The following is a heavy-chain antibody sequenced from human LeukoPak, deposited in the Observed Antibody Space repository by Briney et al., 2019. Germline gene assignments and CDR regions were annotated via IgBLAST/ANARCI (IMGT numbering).Heavy chain of an antibody. CDR2: IIPIFGTA. V-gene: IGHV1-69*13. J-gene: IGHJ4*02. CDR3: ATDRFRNWNDRPYFDY. D-gene: IGHD1-1*01. Sequence: AAVKVSCKASGGTFSSYAISWVRQAPGQGLEWMGGIIPIFGTANYAQKFQGRVTITADESTSTAYMELSSLRSEDTAVYYCATDRFRNWNDRPYFDYWGQGTLVTVSS. CDR1: GGTFSSYA.